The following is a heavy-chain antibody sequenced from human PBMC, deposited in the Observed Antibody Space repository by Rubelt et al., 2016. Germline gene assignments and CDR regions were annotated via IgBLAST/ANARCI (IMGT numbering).Heavy chain of an antibody. CDR2: VNHSGSA. J-gene: IGHJ4*02. CDR1: GGSFRGYY. D-gene: IGHD5-12*01. CDR3: AGDSSDSGYDPRDY. V-gene: IGHV4-34*02. Sequence: QVQLQQWGAGLLKPSETLSLTCAVYGGSFRGYYWSWIRQLPGKGLEWIGEVNHSGSATYTPSLKSRVTISIDTSKNHFSLKLSSVTAADTAVYYCAGDSSDSGYDPRDYWGQGTLVTVSS.